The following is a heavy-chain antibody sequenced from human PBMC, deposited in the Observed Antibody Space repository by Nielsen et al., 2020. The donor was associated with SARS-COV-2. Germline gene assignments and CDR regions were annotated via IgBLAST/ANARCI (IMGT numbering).Heavy chain of an antibody. V-gene: IGHV4-59*08. CDR3: VRQIAYCGGDCYPIDY. Sequence: SETLSLTCTVSGGSISSYYWSWIRQPPGKGLEWIGYIYYSGSTNYNPSLKSRVTISVDTSKNQFSLKLSSVTAADTAVYYCVRQIAYCGGDCYPIDYWGQGTLVTVSS. D-gene: IGHD2-21*02. J-gene: IGHJ4*02. CDR1: GGSISSYY. CDR2: IYYSGST.